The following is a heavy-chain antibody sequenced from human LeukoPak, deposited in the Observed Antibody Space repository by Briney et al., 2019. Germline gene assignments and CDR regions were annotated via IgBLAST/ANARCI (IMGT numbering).Heavy chain of an antibody. V-gene: IGHV4-34*01. D-gene: IGHD1-26*01. Sequence: SETLSLTCAVYGGSFSGYYWSWIRQPPGKGLEWIGEINHSGSTNYNPSLKSRVTISVDTSKNQFSLKLSSVTAADTAVYCCARASGSYRELDAFDIWGQGTMVTVSS. CDR1: GGSFSGYY. J-gene: IGHJ3*02. CDR2: INHSGST. CDR3: ARASGSYRELDAFDI.